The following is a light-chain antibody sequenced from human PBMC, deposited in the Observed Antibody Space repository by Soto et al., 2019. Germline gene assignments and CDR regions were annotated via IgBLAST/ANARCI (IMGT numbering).Light chain of an antibody. CDR1: QSVSSSY. Sequence: IVLPQSPCTLSLSAGERSTLSCSASQSVSSSYFAWYQQKPGQAPRLLIYDASNRATGIPARFSGSGSGTDFTLTISSLEPEDFAVYYCQQRSNWPPITFGQGTRLEVK. CDR3: QQRSNWPPIT. J-gene: IGKJ5*01. V-gene: IGKV3D-20*02. CDR2: DAS.